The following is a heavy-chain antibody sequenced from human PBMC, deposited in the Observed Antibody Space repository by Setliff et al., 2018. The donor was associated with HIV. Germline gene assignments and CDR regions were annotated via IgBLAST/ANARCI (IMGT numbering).Heavy chain of an antibody. Sequence: ASVKVSCKASGYTFTGHYIHWVRQAPGQGLEWMGRINPNSGGTNYAQKFQGRFTMTRDTSISTPYMELSRLRSDDTALYYCVRDIKYASGSSYLGPSPGFDYWGQGTLVTVSS. D-gene: IGHD3-10*01. CDR3: VRDIKYASGSSYLGPSPGFDY. J-gene: IGHJ4*02. V-gene: IGHV1-2*06. CDR2: INPNSGGT. CDR1: GYTFTGHY.